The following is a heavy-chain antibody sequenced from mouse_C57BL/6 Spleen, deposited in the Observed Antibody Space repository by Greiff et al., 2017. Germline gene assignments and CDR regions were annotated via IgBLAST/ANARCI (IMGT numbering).Heavy chain of an antibody. Sequence: QVQLQQPGAELVKPGASVKLSCKASGYTFTSYWMQWVKQRPGQGLEWIGEIDPSDSYTNYNQKFKGKATLTVDTSSRTAYMQLSSLTSEDSAVYYCARSLYYCGSSYGFYFDYWGQGTTLTVSS. V-gene: IGHV1-50*01. CDR2: IDPSDSYT. J-gene: IGHJ2*01. CDR3: ARSLYYCGSSYGFYFDY. D-gene: IGHD1-1*01. CDR1: GYTFTSYW.